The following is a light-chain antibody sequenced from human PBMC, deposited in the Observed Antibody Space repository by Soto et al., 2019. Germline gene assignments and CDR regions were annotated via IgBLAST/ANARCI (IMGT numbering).Light chain of an antibody. CDR3: QQYGSSPTLT. Sequence: EIVLTQSPGTLSLSPGERATLSCRASQSVSNNYLAWYQQKPGQAPRLLIYGASTRATGIPARFSGSGSGTDFTLTISRLEPEDFAVYYCQQYGSSPTLTFGGGTKVDIK. V-gene: IGKV3-20*01. CDR2: GAS. CDR1: QSVSNNY. J-gene: IGKJ4*01.